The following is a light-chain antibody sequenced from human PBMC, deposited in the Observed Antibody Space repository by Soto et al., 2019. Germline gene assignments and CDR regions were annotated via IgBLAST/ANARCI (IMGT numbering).Light chain of an antibody. J-gene: IGLJ2*01. CDR1: STEVGSYNL. Sequence: QSALTQPASVSGSPGQSITLSCTGTSTEVGSYNLVSWYQLHPCKAPKLMIYEGTKRPSGVSNRFSGSKSGSTASLTISGLQAEDEADYYCCSYAGSSSYVVFGGGTKLTVL. CDR2: EGT. V-gene: IGLV2-23*01. CDR3: CSYAGSSSYVV.